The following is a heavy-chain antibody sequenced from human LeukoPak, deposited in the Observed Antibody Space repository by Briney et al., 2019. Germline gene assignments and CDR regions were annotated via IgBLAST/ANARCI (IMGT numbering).Heavy chain of an antibody. CDR2: IYYSGST. CDR1: GGSISSYY. J-gene: IGHJ6*03. CDR3: ARAPAKPYYYYYMDV. Sequence: SETLSLTCTVSGGSISSYYWSWIRQPPGKGLEWIGYIYYSGSTNYSPSLKSRVTISVDTSKNQFSLKLSSVTAADTAVYYCARAPAKPYYYYYMDVWGKGTTVTISS. V-gene: IGHV4-59*01.